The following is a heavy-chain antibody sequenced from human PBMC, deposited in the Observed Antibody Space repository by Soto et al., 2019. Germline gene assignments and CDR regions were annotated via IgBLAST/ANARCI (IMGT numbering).Heavy chain of an antibody. CDR3: AKGSIEYSAAVDY. V-gene: IGHV3-23*01. J-gene: IGHJ4*02. CDR2: ISGRGGSS. CDR1: GFSFSSYA. Sequence: EVQLLESGGGLIQPGGSLRLSCSASGFSFSSYAMMWVRQAPGKGLEWVSVISGRGGSSYFADSAKGRFTISRDNSKNMLYLEMNSLRAEDTAIYSCAKGSIEYSAAVDYWGQGTLVIVSS. D-gene: IGHD1-26*01.